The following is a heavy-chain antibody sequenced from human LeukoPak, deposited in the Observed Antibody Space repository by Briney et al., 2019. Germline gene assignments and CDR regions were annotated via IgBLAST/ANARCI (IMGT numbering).Heavy chain of an antibody. D-gene: IGHD2-21*02. CDR2: INPSGGST. CDR1: AYTFTGYY. Sequence: ASVTLSCKASAYTFTGYYMHWVPQAPGQGLEWMGWINPSGGSTSYAQKFQGRVTMTRDTSTSTVYMELSSLRSEDTAVYYCARGPVVVTAISPLGDYWGQGTLVTVSS. CDR3: ARGPVVVTAISPLGDY. V-gene: IGHV1-46*01. J-gene: IGHJ4*02.